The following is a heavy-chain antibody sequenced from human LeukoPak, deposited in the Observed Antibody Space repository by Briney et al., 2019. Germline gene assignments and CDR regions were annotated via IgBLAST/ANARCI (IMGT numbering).Heavy chain of an antibody. J-gene: IGHJ3*02. CDR3: ARLGGYSYGYSGAFDI. Sequence: SETLSLTCTVSGGSISSSSYYWGWIRQPPGKGLEWIGSIYYSGSTYYNPSLKSRVSISVDTSKKHFSLRLSSVTAADTAVYYCARLGGYSYGYSGAFDIWGQGTMVTVSS. D-gene: IGHD5-18*01. V-gene: IGHV4-39*02. CDR1: GGSISSSSYY. CDR2: IYYSGST.